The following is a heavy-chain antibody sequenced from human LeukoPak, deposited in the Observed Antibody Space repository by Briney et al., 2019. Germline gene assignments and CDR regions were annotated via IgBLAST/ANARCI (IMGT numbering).Heavy chain of an antibody. CDR3: ARHRDYYDT. CDR1: GASINNNF. Sequence: SETLSLTCTVSGASINNNFWTWIRQPPGKGLEWIGYIYSSGSAKYNPSLKSRVIISGDTSKNLISLNLTSVTAADTAVYFCARHRDYYDTWGHGTPVTVSS. D-gene: IGHD3-22*01. J-gene: IGHJ4*01. V-gene: IGHV4-59*08. CDR2: IYSSGSA.